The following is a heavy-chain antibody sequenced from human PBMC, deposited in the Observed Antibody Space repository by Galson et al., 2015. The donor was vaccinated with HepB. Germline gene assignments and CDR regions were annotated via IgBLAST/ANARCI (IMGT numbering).Heavy chain of an antibody. V-gene: IGHV3-15*07. CDR3: TTEVVGSYYDFWSGYYRGRSIFDY. CDR1: GFTFSNAW. CDR2: IKSKTDGGTT. D-gene: IGHD3-3*01. J-gene: IGHJ4*02. Sequence: SLRLSCAASGFTFSNAWMNWVRQAPGKGLEWVGRIKSKTDGGTTDYAAPVKGRFTISRDDSKNTLYLQMNSLKTEDTAVYYCTTEVVGSYYDFWSGYYRGRSIFDYWGQGTLGTVSS.